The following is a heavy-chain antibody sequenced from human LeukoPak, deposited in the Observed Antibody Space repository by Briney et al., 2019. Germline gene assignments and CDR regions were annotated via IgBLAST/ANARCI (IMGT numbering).Heavy chain of an antibody. CDR2: ISGSGGST. Sequence: GGSLRLSCAASGFTFSDYYMSWIRQAPGKGLEWVSAISGSGGSTYYADSVKGRFTISRDNSKNTLYLQMNSLRAEDTAVYYCAKGYDHYGDYRLVLHYFDYWGQGTLVTVSS. CDR1: GFTFSDYY. CDR3: AKGYDHYGDYRLVLHYFDY. V-gene: IGHV3-23*01. J-gene: IGHJ4*02. D-gene: IGHD4-17*01.